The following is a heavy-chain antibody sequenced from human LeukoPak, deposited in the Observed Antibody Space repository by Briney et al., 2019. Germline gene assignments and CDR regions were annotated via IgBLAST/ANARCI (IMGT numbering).Heavy chain of an antibody. CDR1: GGTFSSYA. J-gene: IGHJ6*03. CDR3: ARGTAMDLYYYYMDV. Sequence: SVKVSCKASGGTFSSYAISWVRQAPGQGLEWMGGIIPIFGTANYAQKFQGRVTITTDESTSTAYMELSSLRSEDTAVCYCARGTAMDLYYYYMDVWGKGTTVTVSS. CDR2: IIPIFGTA. D-gene: IGHD5-18*01. V-gene: IGHV1-69*05.